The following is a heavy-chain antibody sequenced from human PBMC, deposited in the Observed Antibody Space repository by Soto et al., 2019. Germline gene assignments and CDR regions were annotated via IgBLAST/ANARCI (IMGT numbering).Heavy chain of an antibody. Sequence: DVQLVASGGGLVQPGGSLRLSCAASGFSFSDFPMSWARQTSGRGLEWVATIDKNGSGKSYVDSVRGRFTISRDNAESSLSLQMTSLTAEDTALYYCVRDLGFWNTLWGQGTLVTVSS. V-gene: IGHV3-7*01. D-gene: IGHD3-3*01. J-gene: IGHJ4*02. CDR3: VRDLGFWNTL. CDR2: IDKNGSGK. CDR1: GFSFSDFP.